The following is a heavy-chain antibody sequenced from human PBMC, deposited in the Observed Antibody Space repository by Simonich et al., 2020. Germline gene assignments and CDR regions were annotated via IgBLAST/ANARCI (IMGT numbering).Heavy chain of an antibody. CDR1: GYTFTGYY. V-gene: IGHV1-2*02. CDR3: ARARLYSSSHAFDI. Sequence: QVQLVPSGAEVKKPGASVKVSCKASGYTFTGYYMNWVRQAPGQGLEGMGWNNPNRGGRNYAKKVQGRVTMTRDTSISTAYMELSRRRSDDTAVYYCARARLYSSSHAFDIWGQGTMVTVSS. CDR2: NNPNRGGR. J-gene: IGHJ3*02. D-gene: IGHD6-6*01.